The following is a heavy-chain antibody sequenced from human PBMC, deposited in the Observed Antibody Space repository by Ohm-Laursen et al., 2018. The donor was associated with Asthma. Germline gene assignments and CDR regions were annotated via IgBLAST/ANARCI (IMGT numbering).Heavy chain of an antibody. V-gene: IGHV3-30-3*01. J-gene: IGHJ4*02. D-gene: IGHD3-3*01. CDR1: GFTFRSYA. Sequence: SLRLSCSATGFTFRSYAMHWVRQAPGKGLEWVAVGGSYYDGGLKYYADSVNGRFTVSRDDSKNTLYLQMNSLRPDDTAVYYCARDVMEWYLPAFDYWGQGTLVTVSS. CDR2: GGSYYDGGLK. CDR3: ARDVMEWYLPAFDY.